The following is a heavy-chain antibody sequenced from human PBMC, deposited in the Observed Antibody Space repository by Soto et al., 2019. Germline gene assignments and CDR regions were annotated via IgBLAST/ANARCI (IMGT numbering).Heavy chain of an antibody. D-gene: IGHD4-17*01. Sequence: PGGSLRLSCAASGFNFSVYWMHWVRQAPGKGLVWVSRINSDGSYASSADSVKGRLTISGDNAKNTLYLQLNSLRAEDTAVYYCARGGAYGDYRSDYWGQGTLVTVSS. CDR3: ARGGAYGDYRSDY. CDR2: INSDGSYA. CDR1: GFNFSVYW. J-gene: IGHJ4*02. V-gene: IGHV3-74*01.